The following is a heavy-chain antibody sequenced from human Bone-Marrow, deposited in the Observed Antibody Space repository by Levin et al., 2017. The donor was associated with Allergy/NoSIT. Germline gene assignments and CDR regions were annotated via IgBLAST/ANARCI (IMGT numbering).Heavy chain of an antibody. Sequence: PGGSLRLSCAASGFTFTNYGIHWVRQAPGKGLDWLTFISHDGRKQYTEDSVKGRIIISRDNSKNTVFLQMDTLTVEDAAVYYCVAEAASTTYNHYPMDVWGQGTTVTVSS. CDR1: GFTFTNYG. J-gene: IGHJ6*02. CDR2: ISHDGRKQ. D-gene: IGHD6-13*01. V-gene: IGHV3-30*02. CDR3: VAEAASTTYNHYPMDV.